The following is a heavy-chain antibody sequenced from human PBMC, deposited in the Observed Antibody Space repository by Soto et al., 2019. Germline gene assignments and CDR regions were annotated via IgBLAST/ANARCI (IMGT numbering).Heavy chain of an antibody. J-gene: IGHJ4*02. CDR1: GDTFSNYA. CDR3: VRPYRSVCYCGAWF. D-gene: IGHD6-19*01. CDR2: IIPMFSKP. V-gene: IGHV1-69*01. Sequence: QVQLVQSAAEVKNPGSSVKVSCTASGDTFSNYAFSWVRQAPGQGLEWMGGIIPMFSKPNFADNFQGRVTFTADESTNTVYMELTNFRYEDTAVYFCVRPYRSVCYCGAWFWGQGTLVTVSA.